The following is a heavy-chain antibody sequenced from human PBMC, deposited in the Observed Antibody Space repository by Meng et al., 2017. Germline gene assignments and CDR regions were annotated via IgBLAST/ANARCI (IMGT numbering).Heavy chain of an antibody. CDR2: ISYDGSNK. CDR1: GFTFSSYA. D-gene: IGHD2-21*02. CDR3: AREHIVVVTARSRNYFDY. J-gene: IGHJ4*01. Sequence: GESLKISCAASGFTFSSYAMHWVRQAPGKGLEWVAVISYDGSNKYYADSVKGRFTISRDNSKNTLYLQMNSLRAEDTAVYYCAREHIVVVTARSRNYFDYWGQGTPVTGAS. V-gene: IGHV3-30*01.